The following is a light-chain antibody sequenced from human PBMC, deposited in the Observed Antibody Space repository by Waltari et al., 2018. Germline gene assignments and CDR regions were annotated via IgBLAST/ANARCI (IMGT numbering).Light chain of an antibody. Sequence: EIVLTQSPGTLSLSPGERATLSCRASQSVSSNYLAWYQQRPGQAPRLLIHGSSSSATGIPDRFSGSGSGTDFTLTISRLEPEDFAVYYCQQYGRSWNTFGQGTKLEIK. CDR3: QQYGRSWNT. V-gene: IGKV3-20*01. CDR1: QSVSSNY. CDR2: GSS. J-gene: IGKJ2*01.